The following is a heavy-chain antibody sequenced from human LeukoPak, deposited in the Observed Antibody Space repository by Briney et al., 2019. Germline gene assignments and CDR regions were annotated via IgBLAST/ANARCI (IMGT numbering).Heavy chain of an antibody. Sequence: TGGSLRLSCVASGFTFSNYAMSWVRQAPGKGLGCVSSITVSGTTTYQADSVKGRFTISTDNSKNTLYLQMNSLRAEDTAVYYCVKGRYCSASSCYNWGGFDYWGQGTLVTVSS. CDR2: ITVSGTTT. CDR1: GFTFSNYA. J-gene: IGHJ4*02. V-gene: IGHV3-23*01. CDR3: VKGRYCSASSCYNWGGFDY. D-gene: IGHD2-15*01.